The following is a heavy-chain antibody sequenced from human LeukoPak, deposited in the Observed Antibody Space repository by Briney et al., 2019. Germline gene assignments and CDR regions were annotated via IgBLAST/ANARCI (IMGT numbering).Heavy chain of an antibody. CDR2: IYTSGST. CDR3: ARDKYDILAGYEYFDY. V-gene: IGHV4-4*07. CDR1: GGSISSYY. Sequence: PSETLSLTCTVSGGSISSYYWSWIRQPAGKGLEWIGRIYTSGSTNYNPPLKSRVTMSVDTSKNQFSLKLSSVTAADTAVYYCARDKYDILAGYEYFDYWGQGTLVTVSS. D-gene: IGHD3-9*01. J-gene: IGHJ4*02.